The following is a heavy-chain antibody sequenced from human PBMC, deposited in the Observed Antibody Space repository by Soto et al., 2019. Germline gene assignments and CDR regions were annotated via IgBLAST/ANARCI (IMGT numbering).Heavy chain of an antibody. CDR2: IHYSGSI. CDR3: AREDAGGDRDYYGLDV. V-gene: IGHV4-30-4*08. Sequence: QVQLQQSGPGLVKPSQPLSLTCTVSGGSISYEYYHWNWIRQAPGKGLEWIGYIHYSGSIIYNPSFKSRVTISVDTSKNQFSLQLSSVTAADTAVYFCAREDAGGDRDYYGLDVWGQGTTVTVSS. CDR1: GGSISYEYYH. J-gene: IGHJ6*02. D-gene: IGHD2-21*02.